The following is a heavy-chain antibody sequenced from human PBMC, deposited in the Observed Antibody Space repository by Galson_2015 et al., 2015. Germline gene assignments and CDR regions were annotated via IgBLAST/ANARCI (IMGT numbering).Heavy chain of an antibody. D-gene: IGHD4-17*01. J-gene: IGHJ5*02. Sequence: SLRLSCAASGFTVSSNYMSWVRQAPGKGLEWVSVIYSGGSTYYADSVKGRFTISRDNSKNTLYLQMNSLRAEDTAVYYCARSNDYGDYNWFDPWGQGTLVTVSS. CDR2: IYSGGST. V-gene: IGHV3-53*01. CDR3: ARSNDYGDYNWFDP. CDR1: GFTVSSNY.